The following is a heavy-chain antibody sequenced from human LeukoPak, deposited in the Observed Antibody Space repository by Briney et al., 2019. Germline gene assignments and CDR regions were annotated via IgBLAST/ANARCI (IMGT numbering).Heavy chain of an antibody. CDR3: ARNWFSTYFDY. J-gene: IGHJ4*02. Sequence: PGGSLRLSCAASGFTVSSNFMGWVRQAPGKGLEWVSLSYSDGDTYYADSVKGRFTISRDNSKNTLYLQMNSLRAEDTAVYYCARNWFSTYFDYWGQGALVTVSS. CDR2: SYSDGDT. CDR1: GFTVSSNF. D-gene: IGHD3-10*01. V-gene: IGHV3-53*01.